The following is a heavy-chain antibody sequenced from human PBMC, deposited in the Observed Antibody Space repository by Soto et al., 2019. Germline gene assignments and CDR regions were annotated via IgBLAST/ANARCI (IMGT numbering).Heavy chain of an antibody. CDR1: GYSFINYD. CDR2: MNPNTGNT. J-gene: IGHJ4*02. Sequence: QVQLVQSGAEVKKTGASVKVSCKASGYSFINYDIHWVRQATGQGLEWMGCMNPNTGNTGYAQKFKGRFTMTRTTSRSTAYMELSSLTSEDTAVYYCARGRVRVAVVDHWGQGTLVAVSS. CDR3: ARGRVRVAVVDH. D-gene: IGHD3-10*01. V-gene: IGHV1-8*01.